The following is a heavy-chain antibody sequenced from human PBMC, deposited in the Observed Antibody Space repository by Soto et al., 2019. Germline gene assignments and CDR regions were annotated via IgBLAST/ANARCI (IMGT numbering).Heavy chain of an antibody. CDR2: INPATGAA. V-gene: IGHV1-2*02. CDR3: ARGGGVGVAGSAAFDM. J-gene: IGHJ3*02. D-gene: IGHD3-3*01. CDR1: GYPVTAYY. Sequence: QLHLVQSGAVVKKPGASVTVSCSASGYPVTAYYMHWVRQAPGRGLGWMGGINPATGAAKYTQTFQGRVNLPRATSKSTVFMELSGLTSEDTAVFYCARGGGVGVAGSAAFDMWGQGTLVTVSS.